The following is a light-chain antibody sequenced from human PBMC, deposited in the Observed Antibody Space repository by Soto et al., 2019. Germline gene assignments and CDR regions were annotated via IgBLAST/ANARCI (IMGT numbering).Light chain of an antibody. V-gene: IGLV2-11*01. Sequence: QSALTQPASVSGSPGQSITISCTGTNSDVGTHNYVSWYQQHPGKAPKLIIYDVTKRPSGVPDRFSGSKSGNTASLIISGLQAADEAEYYCCCCSYAGSSSFRVLFGGGTKLTVL. CDR2: DVT. CDR1: NSDVGTHNY. CDR3: CSYAGSSSFRVL. J-gene: IGLJ2*01.